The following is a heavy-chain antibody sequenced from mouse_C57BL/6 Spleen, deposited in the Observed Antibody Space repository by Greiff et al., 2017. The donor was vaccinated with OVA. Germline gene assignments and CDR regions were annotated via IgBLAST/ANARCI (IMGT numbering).Heavy chain of an antibody. V-gene: IGHV5-6*01. CDR1: GFTFSSYG. Sequence: EVKLVESGGDLVKPGGSLKLSCAASGFTFSSYGMSWVRQTPDKKLEWVATISSGGSYTYYPDSVKGRFPISRDNAKNTLYLQMSSLKSEDTAMYYCARQLYFDYWGQGTTLTVSS. J-gene: IGHJ2*01. CDR3: ARQLYFDY. CDR2: ISSGGSYT.